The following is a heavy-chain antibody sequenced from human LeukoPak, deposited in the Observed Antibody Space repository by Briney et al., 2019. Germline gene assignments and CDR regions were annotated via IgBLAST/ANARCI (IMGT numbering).Heavy chain of an antibody. CDR1: GFTFDDYA. CDR2: ISWNSGSI. Sequence: PGGSLRLSCAASGFTFDDYAMHWVRQAPGKGLEWVSGISWNSGSIGYADSVKGRFTISRDNAKNSLYLQMNSLRAEDTAVYYCASGNIPRDDYWGQGTLVTVSS. J-gene: IGHJ4*02. D-gene: IGHD1-26*01. CDR3: ASGNIPRDDY. V-gene: IGHV3-9*01.